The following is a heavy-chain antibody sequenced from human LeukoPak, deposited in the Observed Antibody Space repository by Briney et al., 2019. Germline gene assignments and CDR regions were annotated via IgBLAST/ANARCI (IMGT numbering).Heavy chain of an antibody. CDR1: GGSFSGYY. V-gene: IGHV4-34*01. Sequence: SETLSLTCAVYGGSFSGYYWSWIRQPPGKGLEWIGEINHSGSTNYNPSLKSRVTISVDTSKNQFSLKLSSVTAADTAVYYCARGGGGNGGGDYWGQGTLVTVST. J-gene: IGHJ4*02. CDR2: INHSGST. D-gene: IGHD2-15*01. CDR3: ARGGGGNGGGDY.